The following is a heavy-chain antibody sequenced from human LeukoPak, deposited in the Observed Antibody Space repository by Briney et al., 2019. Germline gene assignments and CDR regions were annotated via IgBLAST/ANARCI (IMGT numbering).Heavy chain of an antibody. D-gene: IGHD3-22*01. CDR3: ARSPSYYYDSSGYFNH. Sequence: GGSLRLSCAASGFTFSSYAMHWVRQAPGKGLEWVSDISYDGSNKYYADSVKGRFTISRDNSKNTLYLQMNSLRAEDTAVYYCARSPSYYYDSSGYFNHWGQGTLVTVSS. CDR2: ISYDGSNK. V-gene: IGHV3-30*04. CDR1: GFTFSSYA. J-gene: IGHJ5*02.